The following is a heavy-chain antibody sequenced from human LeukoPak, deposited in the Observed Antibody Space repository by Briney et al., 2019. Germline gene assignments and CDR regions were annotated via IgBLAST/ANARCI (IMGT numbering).Heavy chain of an antibody. CDR3: AIDGNSGSSDY. CDR1: GFTFSSYG. J-gene: IGHJ4*02. V-gene: IGHV3-30*03. Sequence: GGSLRLSCAASGFTFSSYGMHWVRQAPGKGLEWVAVISYDGSNKYYADSVKGRFTISRDDSKNTLYLQMNSLRAEDTAVYYCAIDGNSGSSDYWGQGTLVTVSS. CDR2: ISYDGSNK. D-gene: IGHD1-26*01.